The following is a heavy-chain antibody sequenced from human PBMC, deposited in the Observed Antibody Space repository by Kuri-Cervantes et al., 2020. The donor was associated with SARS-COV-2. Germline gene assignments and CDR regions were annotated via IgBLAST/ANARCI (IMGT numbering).Heavy chain of an antibody. CDR2: INQDGSAT. Sequence: GESLKISCAASGFAVSSSYMSWARQAPGKGLEYVANINQDGSATYYVDSVKGRFTISRDNTESSLYLQMNSLRAEDTAVYYCVCDTNRVKVYWGQGTLVTVSS. J-gene: IGHJ4*02. CDR3: VCDTNRVKVY. D-gene: IGHD5-18*01. V-gene: IGHV3-7*02. CDR1: GFAVSSSY.